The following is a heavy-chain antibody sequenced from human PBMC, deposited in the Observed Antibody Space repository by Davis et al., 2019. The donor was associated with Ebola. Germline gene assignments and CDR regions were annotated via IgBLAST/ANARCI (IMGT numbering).Heavy chain of an antibody. CDR2: ISAYNGNT. V-gene: IGHV1-18*01. D-gene: IGHD2-2*01. CDR3: ARENFRMGTSYYYYYGMDV. J-gene: IGHJ6*02. CDR1: GYTFTSYG. Sequence: ASVKVSCKASGYTFTSYGISWVRQAPGQGLEWMGWISAYNGNTNYAQKLQGRVTMTTDTSTSTAYMELRSLRSDDTAVYYCARENFRMGTSYYYYYGMDVWGQGTTVTVSS.